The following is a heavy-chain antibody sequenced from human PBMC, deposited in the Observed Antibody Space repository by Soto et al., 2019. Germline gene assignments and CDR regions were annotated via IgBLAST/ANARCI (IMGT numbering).Heavy chain of an antibody. CDR2: IYSGGST. CDR1: GGSISQYY. CDR3: ARGPGGFGDFSLDY. V-gene: IGHV4-4*07. J-gene: IGHJ4*02. D-gene: IGHD3-10*01. Sequence: QVQLQESGPGLVKPSETLSLSCGVSGGSISQYYWSWIRQPAGKGLEWIGRIYSGGSTNYNPSLESRVTLSVDTSKNKFSLKLSSVTAGDTAVDYCARGPGGFGDFSLDYWGQGTLVTVSS.